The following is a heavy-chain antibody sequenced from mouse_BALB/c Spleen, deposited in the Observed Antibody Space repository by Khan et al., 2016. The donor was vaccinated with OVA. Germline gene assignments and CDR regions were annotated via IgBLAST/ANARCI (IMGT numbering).Heavy chain of an antibody. CDR3: ARSGYEAWFAY. J-gene: IGHJ3*01. CDR2: IDPDNGND. V-gene: IGHV14-1*02. Sequence: VQLQQSGAELVRPGALVKLSCKASGFNITDYYIHWVKQRPEQGLEWIGWIDPDNGNDIYDPKFQGKASITADTSSNTAYLQLNSLTSEDTAVYYCARSGYEAWFAYWGQGTLVSVSA. CDR1: GFNITDYY. D-gene: IGHD3-1*01.